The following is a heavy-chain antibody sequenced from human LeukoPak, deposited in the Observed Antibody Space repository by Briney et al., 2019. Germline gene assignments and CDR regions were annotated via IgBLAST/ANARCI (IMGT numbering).Heavy chain of an antibody. J-gene: IGHJ4*02. CDR2: IIPIFGTA. D-gene: IGHD6-6*01. V-gene: IGHV1-69*13. Sequence: GASVKVSCKASGGTFSRYAISWVRQAPGQGLEWMGGIIPIFGTANYAQKFQGRVTITADETTSTAYMVLSSLRSEETAVYYCAQYSSSIWGNYWGQGTLVTVSS. CDR3: AQYSSSIWGNY. CDR1: GGTFSRYA.